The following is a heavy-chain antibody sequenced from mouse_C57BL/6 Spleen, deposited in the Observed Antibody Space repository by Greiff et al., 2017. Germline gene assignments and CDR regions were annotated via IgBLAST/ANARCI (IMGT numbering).Heavy chain of an antibody. Sequence: EVQGVESGGGLVQPGGSLKLSCAASGFTFSDYGMAWVRQAPRKGPEWVAFISNLAYSIYYADTVTGRFTISRENAKNTLYMEMSSLRSEDTAMEYCARRDGYYWYFDVWGTGTTVTVSS. D-gene: IGHD2-3*01. V-gene: IGHV5-15*04. CDR1: GFTFSDYG. CDR3: ARRDGYYWYFDV. J-gene: IGHJ1*03. CDR2: ISNLAYSI.